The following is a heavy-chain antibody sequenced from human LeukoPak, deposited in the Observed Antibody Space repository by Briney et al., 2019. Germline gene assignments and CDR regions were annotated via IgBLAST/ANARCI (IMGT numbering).Heavy chain of an antibody. D-gene: IGHD2-2*01. CDR2: ISYDGSNK. J-gene: IGHJ4*02. V-gene: IGHV3-30-3*01. Sequence: PGGSLRLSCAASGFTFSSFAMHWVRQAPGKGLEWVAVISYDGSNKYYAHSVKGRFTISRDNSKNTLYLQMNSLRAEDTAVYYCASHLAIPLDCSSTSCYGYTFDYWGQGTLVTVSS. CDR1: GFTFSSFA. CDR3: ASHLAIPLDCSSTSCYGYTFDY.